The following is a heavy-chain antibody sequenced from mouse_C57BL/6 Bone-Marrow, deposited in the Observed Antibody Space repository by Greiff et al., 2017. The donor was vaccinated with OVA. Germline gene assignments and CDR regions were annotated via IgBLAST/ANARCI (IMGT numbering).Heavy chain of an antibody. CDR2: IYPSDSET. CDR3: ARRLRGSSPYWYFDV. J-gene: IGHJ1*03. Sequence: VQLQQPGAELVRPGSSVKLSCKASGYTFTSYWMDWVKQRPGQGLEWIGNIYPSDSETHYNQKFKDKATLTVDKSSSTGYMQLSSLTSEDSAVYYCARRLRGSSPYWYFDVWGTGTTVTVSS. V-gene: IGHV1-61*01. D-gene: IGHD1-1*01. CDR1: GYTFTSYW.